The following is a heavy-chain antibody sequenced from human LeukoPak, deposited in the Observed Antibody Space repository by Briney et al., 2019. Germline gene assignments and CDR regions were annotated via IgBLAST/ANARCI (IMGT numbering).Heavy chain of an antibody. Sequence: ASVKVSCKASGYTFTGYYMHWVRQAPGQGLEWMGRINPNSGGTNYAQKFQGRVTTTRDTSISTAYMELSRLRSDDTAVYYCARADCSSSCPFDYWGQGTLVTVSS. D-gene: IGHD6-13*01. V-gene: IGHV1-2*06. CDR1: GYTFTGYY. J-gene: IGHJ4*02. CDR3: ARADCSSSCPFDY. CDR2: INPNSGGT.